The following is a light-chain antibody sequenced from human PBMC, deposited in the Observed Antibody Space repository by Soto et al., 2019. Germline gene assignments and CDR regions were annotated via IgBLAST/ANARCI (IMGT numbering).Light chain of an antibody. CDR3: STYTTSSTLL. CDR2: EVS. CDR1: SSDVGGDNF. V-gene: IGLV2-14*03. J-gene: IGLJ1*01. Sequence: QSVLTQPASGFGSPGQSITISCTGTSSDVGGDNFLSWYQQHLSKAPKLMLYEVSSRPSRVSNRFSGSKSGNTASLTISGLQPEDEADYYCSTYTTSSTLLFGTGTKVTV.